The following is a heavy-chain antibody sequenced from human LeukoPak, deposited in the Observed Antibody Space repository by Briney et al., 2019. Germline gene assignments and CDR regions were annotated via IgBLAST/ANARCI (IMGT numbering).Heavy chain of an antibody. CDR3: AKDIFGDQLSETNLYDAFDI. CDR2: ISWNSGSI. Sequence: HPGGSLRLSCAASGFTFDDYAMHWVRQAPGKGLEWVSGISWNSGSIGYADSVKGRFTISRDNAKNSLYLQMNSLRAEDMALYYCAKDIFGDQLSETNLYDAFDIWGQGTMVTVSS. D-gene: IGHD2-2*01. V-gene: IGHV3-9*03. J-gene: IGHJ3*02. CDR1: GFTFDDYA.